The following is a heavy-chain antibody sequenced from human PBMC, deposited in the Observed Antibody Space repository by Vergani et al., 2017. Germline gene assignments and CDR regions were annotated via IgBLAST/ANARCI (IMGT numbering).Heavy chain of an antibody. Sequence: EVQLLESGAEVKKPGESLKISCKGSGYSFTSYWIGWVRQMPGKGLEWMGIIYPGDSDTRYSPSFQGQVTISADKSISTAYLQWSSLKASDTAMYYCAREIVGATTSYYDMDVWGKGTTVTVSS. J-gene: IGHJ6*03. V-gene: IGHV5-51*01. D-gene: IGHD1-26*01. CDR3: AREIVGATTSYYDMDV. CDR2: IYPGDSDT. CDR1: GYSFTSYW.